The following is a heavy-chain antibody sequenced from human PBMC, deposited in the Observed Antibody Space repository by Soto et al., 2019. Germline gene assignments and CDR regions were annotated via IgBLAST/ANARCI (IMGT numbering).Heavy chain of an antibody. CDR1: GGSFSGYY. CDR2: INHSGST. Sequence: PSETLSLTCAVYGGSFSGYYWSWIRQPPGKGLEWIGEINHSGSTNYNPSLKSRVTISVDTSKNQFSLKLSSVTAADTAVYYCARELKYSSSWRYYDAFDIWGQGTRVTVSS. V-gene: IGHV4-34*01. CDR3: ARELKYSSSWRYYDAFDI. J-gene: IGHJ3*02. D-gene: IGHD6-13*01.